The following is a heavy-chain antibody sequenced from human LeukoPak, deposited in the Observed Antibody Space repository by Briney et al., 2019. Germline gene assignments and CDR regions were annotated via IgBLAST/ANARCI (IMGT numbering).Heavy chain of an antibody. V-gene: IGHV1-2*06. CDR3: ALNWNGVW. J-gene: IGHJ4*02. D-gene: IGHD1-1*01. Sequence: ASVKVSCKASGYTFTGYYMHWVRQAPGQGMEWMGRINPNSGGTNYAQKFQGRVSITRDTTISTAYMELSRLRSDDTAVYYCALNWNGVWWGQGTLVTVSS. CDR2: INPNSGGT. CDR1: GYTFTGYY.